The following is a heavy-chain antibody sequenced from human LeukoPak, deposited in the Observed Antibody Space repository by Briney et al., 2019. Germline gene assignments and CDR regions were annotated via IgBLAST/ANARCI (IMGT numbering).Heavy chain of an antibody. V-gene: IGHV3-23*01. J-gene: IGHJ4*02. CDR1: GFTFSGSA. Sequence: GGSLRLSCAASGFTFSGSAMSWVRQAPGKGLEWVSAISGNGAATFYADSVKGRFTISRDSSRNTLYLQMNSLRAEDTAVYYCAKDRAGTSGTRRGIDYWGQGTLVTVSS. D-gene: IGHD3-10*01. CDR3: AKDRAGTSGTRRGIDY. CDR2: ISGNGAAT.